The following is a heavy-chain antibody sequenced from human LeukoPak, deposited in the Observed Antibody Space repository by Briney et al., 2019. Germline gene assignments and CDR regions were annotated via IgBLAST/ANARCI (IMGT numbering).Heavy chain of an antibody. CDR2: ISYDGSNK. CDR3: ARTVPGHPDDYFDY. D-gene: IGHD6-19*01. CDR1: GFTFSSYG. Sequence: GRSLRLSCAASGFTFSSYGMHWVRQAPGKGLEWVAVISYDGSNKHYADSVKGRFTISRDNDKNSLYLHMSGLTVADTAVYCCARTVPGHPDDYFDYWGQGTLVTVSS. J-gene: IGHJ4*02. V-gene: IGHV3-30*03.